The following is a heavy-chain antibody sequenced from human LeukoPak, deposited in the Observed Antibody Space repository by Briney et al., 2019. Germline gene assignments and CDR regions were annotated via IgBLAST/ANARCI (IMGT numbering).Heavy chain of an antibody. J-gene: IGHJ4*02. CDR3: ARSTTMYSSGWNGLGY. V-gene: IGHV3-74*01. Sequence: GGSLRLSCAASGFTFSSYWMHWVRQAPGKGLVWVSRINSDGSSTTYADSVKGRFTISRDNAKNTLYLQMNSLRAEDTAVYYCARSTTMYSSGWNGLGYWGQGTLVTVSS. D-gene: IGHD6-19*01. CDR2: INSDGSST. CDR1: GFTFSSYW.